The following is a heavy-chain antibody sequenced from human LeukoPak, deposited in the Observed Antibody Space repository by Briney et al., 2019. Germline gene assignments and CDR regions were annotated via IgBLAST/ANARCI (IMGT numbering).Heavy chain of an antibody. CDR1: GYTLTELS. CDR3: ATDQLELRSFDY. Sequence: GASVKVSCKASGYTLTELSMHWVRQAPGKGLEWMGGFDPEDGETIYAQKFQGRVTMTEDTSTDTAYMELSSLRSEDTAVYYCATDQLELRSFDYWGQGTLVTVSS. J-gene: IGHJ4*02. D-gene: IGHD1-1*01. CDR2: FDPEDGET. V-gene: IGHV1-24*01.